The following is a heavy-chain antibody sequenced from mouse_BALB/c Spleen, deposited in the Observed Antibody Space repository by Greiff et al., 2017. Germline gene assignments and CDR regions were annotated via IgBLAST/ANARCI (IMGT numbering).Heavy chain of an antibody. Sequence: EVKLVESGGGLVKPGGSLKLSCAASGFTFSSYAMSWVRQTPEKRLEWVATISSGGSYTYYPDSVKGRFTISRDNAKNTLYLQMSSLRSEDTAMYYCARRAYGLDYWGQGTTLTVSS. CDR2: ISSGGSYT. CDR3: ARRAYGLDY. J-gene: IGHJ2*01. D-gene: IGHD6-5*01. CDR1: GFTFSSYA. V-gene: IGHV5-9-3*01.